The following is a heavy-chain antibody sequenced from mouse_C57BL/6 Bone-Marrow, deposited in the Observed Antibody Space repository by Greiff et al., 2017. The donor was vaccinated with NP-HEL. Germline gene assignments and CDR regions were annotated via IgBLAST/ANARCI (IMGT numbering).Heavy chain of an antibody. V-gene: IGHV14-4*01. CDR2: IDPENGDT. CDR1: GFNIKDDY. J-gene: IGHJ3*01. Sequence: VQLQQSGAELVRPGASVKLSCTASGFNIKDDYMHWVKQRPEQGLEWIGWIDPENGDTEYASKFQGKATITADTSSNTAYLQLSSLTSEDTAVYYCTLYYYGSFWFAYWGQGTLVTVSA. D-gene: IGHD1-1*01. CDR3: TLYYYGSFWFAY.